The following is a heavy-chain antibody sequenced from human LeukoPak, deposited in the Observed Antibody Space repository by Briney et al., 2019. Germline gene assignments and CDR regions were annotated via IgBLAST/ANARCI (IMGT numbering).Heavy chain of an antibody. Sequence: GGSLRLSCAASGFTFSSYSMNWVRQAPGKGLERVSYISSSSSTIYYADSVKGRFTISRDNSKNTLYLQMNSLRDEDTAVYYCARDPTTDGKKRRGAFDIWGQGTLVTVS. CDR2: ISSSSSTI. J-gene: IGHJ3*02. D-gene: IGHD4-17*01. V-gene: IGHV3-48*02. CDR3: ARDPTTDGKKRRGAFDI. CDR1: GFTFSSYS.